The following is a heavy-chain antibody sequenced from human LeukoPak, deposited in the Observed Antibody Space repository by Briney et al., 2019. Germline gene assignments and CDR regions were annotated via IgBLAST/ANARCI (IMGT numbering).Heavy chain of an antibody. CDR2: IYYNGNT. CDR3: ARHYGP. J-gene: IGHJ4*02. Sequence: SETLSLTCSVSDGSINSYYWNWIRRPPGKGLEWIGYIYYNGNTNYSPSLKSRVTMSVDTSKNLFSLKVSSVTAADTAVYYCARHYGPWGQGTLVTVSS. CDR1: DGSINSYY. D-gene: IGHD3-16*01. V-gene: IGHV4-59*01.